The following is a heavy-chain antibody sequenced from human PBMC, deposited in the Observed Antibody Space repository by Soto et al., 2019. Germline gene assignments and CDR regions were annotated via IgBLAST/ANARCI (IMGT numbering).Heavy chain of an antibody. D-gene: IGHD1-1*01. CDR2: TNPSTGNS. CDR1: GYTFTSYD. V-gene: IGHV1-8*01. CDR3: ARRAETNGWNGFGADKYYFDF. Sequence: SVKVSCKASGYTFTSYDIYWVRQATGQGLEWMGWTNPSTGNSGYAQKFQGRVTMTSDTSISTAHMELSSLRSEDTAVYYCARRAETNGWNGFGADKYYFDFWGQGTLVTVS. J-gene: IGHJ4*02.